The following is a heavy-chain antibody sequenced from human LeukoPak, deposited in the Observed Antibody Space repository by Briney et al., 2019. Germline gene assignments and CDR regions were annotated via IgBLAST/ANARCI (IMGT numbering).Heavy chain of an antibody. CDR3: ARGRPTFYFDY. Sequence: GGSLRLSCAASGFIFSNTWMSWVRQAPGKGLEWVSIIYTSGSTSYADSVKGRFTISRDSSQNTVLLQMSSLRAEDTAVYYCARGRPTFYFDYWGQGTLVTVSS. D-gene: IGHD3-16*01. J-gene: IGHJ4*02. V-gene: IGHV3-66*01. CDR2: IYTSGST. CDR1: GFIFSNTW.